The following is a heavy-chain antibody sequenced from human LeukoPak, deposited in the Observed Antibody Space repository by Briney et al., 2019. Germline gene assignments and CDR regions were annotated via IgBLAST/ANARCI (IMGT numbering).Heavy chain of an antibody. J-gene: IGHJ6*02. Sequence: GGSLRLSCAASGFTFSSYWMNWARQAPGKGLEWVASINHNGNVNYYVDSVKGRSTISRDNAKNSLYLQMSNLRAEDTAVYFCARGGGVDVWGQGATVTVSS. CDR1: GFTFSSYW. CDR2: INHNGNVN. V-gene: IGHV3-7*03. D-gene: IGHD3-16*01. CDR3: ARGGGVDV.